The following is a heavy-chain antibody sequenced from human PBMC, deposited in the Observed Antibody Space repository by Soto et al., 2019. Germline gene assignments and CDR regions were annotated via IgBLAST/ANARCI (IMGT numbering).Heavy chain of an antibody. CDR2: IIPIFGTA. CDR3: ASHYCSRTSCYRWFDP. D-gene: IGHD2-2*01. CDR1: GGTFSRYA. Sequence: QVQLVQSGAEVKKPGSSVKVSCKASGGTFSRYAISWVRQAPGQGLEWMGGIIPIFGTANYAQKFQGRVTITADESTSTAYMELSSLRSEDTAVYYCASHYCSRTSCYRWFDPWGQGTLVTVSS. J-gene: IGHJ5*02. V-gene: IGHV1-69*01.